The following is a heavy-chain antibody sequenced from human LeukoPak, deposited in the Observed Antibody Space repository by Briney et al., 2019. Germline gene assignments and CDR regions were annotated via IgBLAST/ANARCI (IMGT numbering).Heavy chain of an antibody. D-gene: IGHD3-16*01. CDR3: ARNYD. V-gene: IGHV3-7*04. CDR1: GFTFSSNW. Sequence: GGSLRLSCAASGFTFSSNWMTWVRQAPGKGLECVANINQDGSEKYYVDSVKGRFTISRDNAKNSLYLQMNSLRAEDTAVYYCARNYDWGQGTLVTVSS. J-gene: IGHJ4*02. CDR2: INQDGSEK.